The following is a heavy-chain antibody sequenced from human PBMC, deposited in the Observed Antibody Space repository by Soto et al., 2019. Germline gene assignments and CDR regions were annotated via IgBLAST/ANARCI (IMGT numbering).Heavy chain of an antibody. CDR2: IYYSGST. D-gene: IGHD5-18*01. CDR3: ARVGGNTAMAN. J-gene: IGHJ4*02. CDR1: GGSLNNGGYS. V-gene: IGHV4-30-2*01. Sequence: PSETLSLTCAVSGGSLNNGGYSWGWVRRPLGKGLEYIASIYYSGSTYYNPSLKSRVTISVDRSKNQFSLNLNSVTAADTAVYYCARVGGNTAMANWGQGTLVTVSS.